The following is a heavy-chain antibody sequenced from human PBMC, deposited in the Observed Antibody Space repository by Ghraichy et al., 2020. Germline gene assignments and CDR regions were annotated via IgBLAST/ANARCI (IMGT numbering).Heavy chain of an antibody. J-gene: IGHJ4*02. CDR2: ISYSGST. CDR1: GGSINSYY. Sequence: SETLSLTCTVSGGSINSYYWSWIRQPPGKGLEWIGYISYSGSTNYNPSLKSRVTISLDTSKNQFSLKLSPVTAVDTAVYYCARGPNRFYFDYWGQGTLVTVSS. D-gene: IGHD1-14*01. CDR3: ARGPNRFYFDY. V-gene: IGHV4-59*01.